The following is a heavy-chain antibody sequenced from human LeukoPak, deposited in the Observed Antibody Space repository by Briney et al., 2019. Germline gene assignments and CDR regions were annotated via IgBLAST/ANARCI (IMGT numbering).Heavy chain of an antibody. CDR3: ARALRIYYYFDY. CDR2: IYSGGST. J-gene: IGHJ4*02. CDR1: GFTFSSYG. V-gene: IGHV3-53*01. Sequence: GGSLRLSCAASGFTFSSYGMHWVRQAPGKGLEWVSIIYSGGSTFYADSVKGRFTISRDNSKNTLYLQMNSLRAEDTAVYYCARALRIYYYFDYWGQGTLVTVSS. D-gene: IGHD1-26*01.